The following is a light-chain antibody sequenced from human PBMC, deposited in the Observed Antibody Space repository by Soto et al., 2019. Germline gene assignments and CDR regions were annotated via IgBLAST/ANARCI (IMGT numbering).Light chain of an antibody. CDR2: GVS. CDR3: ISYTGSSTSYV. V-gene: IGLV2-14*01. Sequence: QSALTQPASVSGSPGQSITISCSGTRSDIGSYNYVAGYQQFPGKTPKILIYGVSNRPSGVSSRFSVSKSGNTASLAISGVQAEDEADSYCISYTGSSTSYVFGSGTKLTVL. J-gene: IGLJ1*01. CDR1: RSDIGSYNY.